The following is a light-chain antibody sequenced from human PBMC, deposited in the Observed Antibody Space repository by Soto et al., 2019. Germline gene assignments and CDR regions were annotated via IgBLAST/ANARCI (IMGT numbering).Light chain of an antibody. J-gene: IGLJ3*02. CDR3: AAWDDSLDAWV. CDR1: ASNIGSQP. V-gene: IGLV1-44*01. Sequence: QAVLTQPPSASGTPGQGVTLSCSGSASNIGSQPVSWYQHLPGTAPKLLISRNTERPSGVPDRFSGSKSGTSAALAISGLQSEDEGDYYCAAWDDSLDAWVFGGGTKLTVL. CDR2: RNT.